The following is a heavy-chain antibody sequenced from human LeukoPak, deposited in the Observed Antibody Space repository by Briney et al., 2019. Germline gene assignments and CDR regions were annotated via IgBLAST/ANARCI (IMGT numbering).Heavy chain of an antibody. Sequence: GGSLRLSCAASGFTFSSYAMHWVRQAPGKGLEYVSAISSNGGSTYYANSVKGRFTISRDNSKNTLYLQMGSLRAEDMAVYYCARGHRIVVVPAAIDIWGQGTMVTASS. CDR1: GFTFSSYA. V-gene: IGHV3-64*01. J-gene: IGHJ3*02. CDR2: ISSNGGST. D-gene: IGHD2-2*01. CDR3: ARGHRIVVVPAAIDI.